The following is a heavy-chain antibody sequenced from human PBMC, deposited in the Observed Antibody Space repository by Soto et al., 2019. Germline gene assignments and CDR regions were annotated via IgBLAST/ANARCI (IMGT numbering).Heavy chain of an antibody. Sequence: QVQLVESGGGVVQPGRSLRLSCAASGFTFSSYAMHWVRQAPGKGLEWVAVISYDGSNKYYADSVKGRFTISRDNSKNTLYLQMNSLRAEDTAVYYCARDPYDFWSGYYNYNWFDPWGQGTLVTVSS. J-gene: IGHJ5*02. D-gene: IGHD3-3*01. CDR3: ARDPYDFWSGYYNYNWFDP. V-gene: IGHV3-30-3*01. CDR1: GFTFSSYA. CDR2: ISYDGSNK.